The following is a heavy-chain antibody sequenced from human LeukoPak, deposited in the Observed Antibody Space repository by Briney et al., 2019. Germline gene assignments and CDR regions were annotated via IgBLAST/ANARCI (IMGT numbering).Heavy chain of an antibody. CDR1: GGSISSHY. V-gene: IGHV4-59*11. CDR3: ATIKRGNIYGYFDF. CDR2: MYDTRST. D-gene: IGHD5-18*01. J-gene: IGHJ4*02. Sequence: SETLSLTCTVPGGSISSHYWSWIRQPPGKGLEWIGYMYDTRSTKDDPSLKSRVTPSADTSKNQFSLRLSSVTAADTAVYYCATIKRGNIYGYFDFWGQGVLVTVSS.